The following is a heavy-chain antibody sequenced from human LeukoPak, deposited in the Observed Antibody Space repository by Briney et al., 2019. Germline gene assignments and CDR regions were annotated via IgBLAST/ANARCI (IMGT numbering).Heavy chain of an antibody. CDR2: NSWNSGSI. CDR1: GFTYHDYD. D-gene: IGHD3-16*01. J-gene: IGHJ3*02. CDR3: AKGLKGEPVDAFDI. Sequence: PGSSLRLSCAASGFTYHDYDKHCVRQAPGKGLEWGSDNSWNSGSIRCADSVKGRFTISRDNHKNTLYLHVNSMRAEDMALYYCAKGLKGEPVDAFDIWGQGKMVTVSS. V-gene: IGHV3-9*03.